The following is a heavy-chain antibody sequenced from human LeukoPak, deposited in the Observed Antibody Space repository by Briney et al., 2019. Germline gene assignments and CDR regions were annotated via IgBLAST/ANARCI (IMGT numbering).Heavy chain of an antibody. J-gene: IGHJ4*02. V-gene: IGHV4-34*01. CDR1: GGSFSGYY. CDR2: INHSGST. CDR3: ARERAGYSPFFDY. D-gene: IGHD6-13*01. Sequence: SGTLSLTCAVYGGSFSGYYWSWIRQPPGKGLEWIGEINHSGSTNYNPSLKSRVTISVDTSKNQFSLKLSSVTAADTAVYYCARERAGYSPFFDYWGQGTLVTVSS.